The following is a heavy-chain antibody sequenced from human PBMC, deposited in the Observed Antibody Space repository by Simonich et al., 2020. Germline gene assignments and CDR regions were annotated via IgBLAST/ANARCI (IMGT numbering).Heavy chain of an antibody. CDR2: IRSKANSYAT. V-gene: IGHV3-73*02. D-gene: IGHD3-10*01. CDR3: TRFDYYGSGSYYFDY. J-gene: IGHJ4*02. CDR1: GFTFSGSA. Sequence: EVQLVESVGGLVQPGGSLKLSCAASGFTFSGSAMHWVRQASGKGLEWVGRIRSKANSYATAYAASVKGRFTISRDDSKNTAYLQMNSLKTEDTAVYYCTRFDYYGSGSYYFDYWGQGTLVTVSS.